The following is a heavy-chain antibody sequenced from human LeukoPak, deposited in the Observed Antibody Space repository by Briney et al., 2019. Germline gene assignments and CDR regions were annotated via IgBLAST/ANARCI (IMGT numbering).Heavy chain of an antibody. J-gene: IGHJ3*02. CDR2: ISAYNGNT. V-gene: IGHV1-18*04. CDR3: ARVGMDCSSTSCYRNAFDI. D-gene: IGHD2-2*01. Sequence: ASVKVSCKASGYTFTSYYMHWVRQAPGQGLEWMGWISAYNGNTNYAQKLQGRVTMTTDTSTSTAYMELRSLRSDDTAVYYCARVGMDCSSTSCYRNAFDIWGQGTMVTVSS. CDR1: GYTFTSYY.